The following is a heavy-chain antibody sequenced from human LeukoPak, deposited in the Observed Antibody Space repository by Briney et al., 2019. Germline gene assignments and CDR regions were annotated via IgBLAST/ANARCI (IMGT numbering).Heavy chain of an antibody. CDR1: GFTFSSYG. D-gene: IGHD3-22*01. CDR3: AKDLWNYYDSSGYHEDY. V-gene: IGHV3-30*02. Sequence: GGSLRLSCAASGFTFSSYGMHWVRQAPGRGLEWVAFIRYDGSNKYYADSVKGRFTISRDNSKNTLYLQMNSLRAEDTAVYYCAKDLWNYYDSSGYHEDYWGQGTLVTVSS. CDR2: IRYDGSNK. J-gene: IGHJ4*02.